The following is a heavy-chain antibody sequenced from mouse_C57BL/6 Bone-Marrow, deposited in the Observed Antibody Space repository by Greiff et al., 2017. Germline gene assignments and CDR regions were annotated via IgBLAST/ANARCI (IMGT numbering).Heavy chain of an antibody. D-gene: IGHD3-2*02. CDR2: IYPSSGNT. V-gene: IGHV1-81*01. Sequence: VQLQQSGAELARPGASVKLSCKASGYTFTSYGISWVKQRTGPGLEWIGEIYPSSGNTYYNEKFKGKATLTADKSSSTAYMELRSLTSEYSAVYFCSRRGQVRLPSLAYWGQGTLVTVSA. CDR3: SRRGQVRLPSLAY. J-gene: IGHJ3*01. CDR1: GYTFTSYG.